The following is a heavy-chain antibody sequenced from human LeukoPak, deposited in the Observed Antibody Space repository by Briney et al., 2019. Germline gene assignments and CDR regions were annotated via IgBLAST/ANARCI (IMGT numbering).Heavy chain of an antibody. CDR2: ISYDGSNK. CDR1: KFTFSNHA. Sequence: PGGSLRLSCVASKFTFSNHAMHWVRQAPGKGLEWVAVISYDGSNKYYVDSVKGRFTISRDNSKNTLYLQMNSLRAEDTAVYYCAKEGRAWYNWSYGHDYWGQGTLVTVSS. CDR3: AKEGRAWYNWSYGHDY. V-gene: IGHV3-30*18. D-gene: IGHD1-20*01. J-gene: IGHJ4*02.